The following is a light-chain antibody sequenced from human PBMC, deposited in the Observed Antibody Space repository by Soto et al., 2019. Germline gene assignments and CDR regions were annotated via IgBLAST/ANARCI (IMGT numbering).Light chain of an antibody. V-gene: IGKV1-5*01. J-gene: IGKJ2*02. CDR2: DAS. CDR1: QSISSW. CDR3: QQYNSYPCT. Sequence: DIQMTQSPSTLSASVGDRVTLTCRASQSISSWFAWYQQKPGKAPKLLIYDASSLESGGPSRFSGSGSGTEFTLTISSLQPDDFAPYYCQQYNSYPCTFGQGTKLEIK.